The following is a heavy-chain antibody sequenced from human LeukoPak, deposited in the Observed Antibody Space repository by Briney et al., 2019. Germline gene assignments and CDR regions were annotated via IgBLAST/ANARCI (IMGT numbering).Heavy chain of an antibody. CDR1: GYRFTSYW. J-gene: IGHJ4*02. CDR2: IEPSDSYA. V-gene: IGHV5-10-1*01. Sequence: KGGESLKISCKGSGYRFTSYWINWVRQMPGKGLEWMGRIEPSDSYANHSPSFQGHVTISADKSISTAYLQWSSLKASDTAIYYCARGGIVATIGSDYWGQGTLVTVSS. CDR3: ARGGIVATIGSDY. D-gene: IGHD5-12*01.